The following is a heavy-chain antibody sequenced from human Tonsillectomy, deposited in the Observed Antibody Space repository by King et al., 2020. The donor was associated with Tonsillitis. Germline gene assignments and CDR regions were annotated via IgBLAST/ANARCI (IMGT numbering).Heavy chain of an antibody. D-gene: IGHD3-22*01. V-gene: IGHV4-34*01. Sequence: VQLQQWGAGLLKPSETLSLTCAVYGESFSGYYWSWIRQPPGKGLEWIGEINHSGSTNYNPSLKSRVTISVDTSKNQFSLKLSSVTAADTAVYYCARDTYYYVSSGAYYYYYMDVWGKGTTVTVS. CDR1: GESFSGYY. CDR2: INHSGST. J-gene: IGHJ6*03. CDR3: ARDTYYYVSSGAYYYYYMDV.